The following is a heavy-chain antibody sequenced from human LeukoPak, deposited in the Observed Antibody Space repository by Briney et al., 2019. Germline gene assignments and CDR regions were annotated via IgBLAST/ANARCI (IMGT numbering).Heavy chain of an antibody. J-gene: IGHJ4*02. Sequence: GGSLSLSCAASGFTFSSYWMHWVRQAPGKGLVWVSRINSDGSSTSYADSVKGRFTISRDNAKNTLYLQMNRLRAEDTAVYYCARVRQGRYFDYWGQGTLVTVSS. D-gene: IGHD3-10*01. CDR3: ARVRQGRYFDY. CDR1: GFTFSSYW. V-gene: IGHV3-74*01. CDR2: INSDGSST.